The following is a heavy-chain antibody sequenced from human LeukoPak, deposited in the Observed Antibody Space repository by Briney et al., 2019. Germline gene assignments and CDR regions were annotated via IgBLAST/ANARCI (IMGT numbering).Heavy chain of an antibody. D-gene: IGHD1-26*01. V-gene: IGHV1-58*01. Sequence: SVKVSCKASGFTFTSSAVQWVRQARGQRLEWIGWIVVGSGNTNYAQKFQERVTITRDMSTSTAYMELSSLRSEDTAVYYCAAERAYSGSYYGDAYFDYWGQGTLVTVS. CDR3: AAERAYSGSYYGDAYFDY. CDR2: IVVGSGNT. CDR1: GFTFTSSA. J-gene: IGHJ4*02.